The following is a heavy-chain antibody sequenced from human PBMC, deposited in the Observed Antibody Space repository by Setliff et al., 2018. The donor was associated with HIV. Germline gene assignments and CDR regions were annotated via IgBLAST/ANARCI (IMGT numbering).Heavy chain of an antibody. V-gene: IGHV1-69*05. CDR1: GDTFSNSA. Sequence: SVKVSCKASGDTFSNSALTWVRQAPGQGLEWMGGSIPLFGTVKYAQKFQGRVTITTDELMTTAYMELSSLRSEDTAVYYCARDRSSWGTDAFDIWGQGTMVTVSS. CDR2: SIPLFGTV. CDR3: ARDRSSWGTDAFDI. D-gene: IGHD6-13*01. J-gene: IGHJ3*02.